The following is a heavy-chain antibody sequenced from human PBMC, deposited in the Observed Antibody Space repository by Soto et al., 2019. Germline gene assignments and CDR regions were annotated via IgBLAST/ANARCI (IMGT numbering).Heavy chain of an antibody. CDR2: ISSSSSYI. D-gene: IGHD6-13*01. V-gene: IGHV3-21*01. Sequence: EVQLVESGGGLVKPGGSLRLSCAASGFTFSSYSMNWVRQAPGKGLEWVSSISSSSSYIYYADSVKGRFTISRDNAKNSLYLQLNSLIAEDTAVYYCARPQIAAAASADDYYYYGMDVWGQGTTVTVSS. J-gene: IGHJ6*02. CDR1: GFTFSSYS. CDR3: ARPQIAAAASADDYYYYGMDV.